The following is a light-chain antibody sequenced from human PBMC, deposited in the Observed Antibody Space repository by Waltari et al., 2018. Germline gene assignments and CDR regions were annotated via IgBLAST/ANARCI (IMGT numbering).Light chain of an antibody. CDR2: TND. J-gene: IGLJ3*02. Sequence: QSVLAQPPSASGTPGQGVTISCSGSSSNIGGNGVSWYQQLPGTAPKLLIHTNDQGPSGVPDRFSASKSGTSASLAISGLQSEDEAHYFCAAWDDALNGRVFGGGTKVTVL. CDR3: AAWDDALNGRV. CDR1: SSNIGGNG. V-gene: IGLV1-44*01.